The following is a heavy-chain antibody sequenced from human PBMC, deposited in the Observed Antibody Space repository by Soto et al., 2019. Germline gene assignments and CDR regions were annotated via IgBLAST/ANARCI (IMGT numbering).Heavy chain of an antibody. CDR1: GFSLNNFA. V-gene: IGHV3-23*01. J-gene: IGHJ4*02. Sequence: EVQLLESGGDLVQPGGSLRLSCAASGFSLNNFAMAWVRQAPGKGLEGVSTITSSGDKTSYADSVKGRFLISRDNSKNMLYLQMNSLRVEDTALYYCARDCASTSCSVWRDWGQGTLVTVSS. CDR2: ITSSGDKT. CDR3: ARDCASTSCSVWRD. D-gene: IGHD2-2*01.